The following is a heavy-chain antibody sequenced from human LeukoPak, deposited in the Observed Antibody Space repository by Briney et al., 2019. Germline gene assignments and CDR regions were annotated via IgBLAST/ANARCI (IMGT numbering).Heavy chain of an antibody. CDR3: ARDHYDVSL. Sequence: SETLSLTCTVSGGSISSGGYYWSWIRQHPGKGLEWNGYIYYSGSTYYNPSLKSRVTISVDTSKNQFSMKLSSVTAADTSVYYCARDHYDVSLWGQGTLVTVSS. D-gene: IGHD5-12*01. V-gene: IGHV4-31*03. CDR2: IYYSGST. CDR1: GGSISSGGYY. J-gene: IGHJ4*02.